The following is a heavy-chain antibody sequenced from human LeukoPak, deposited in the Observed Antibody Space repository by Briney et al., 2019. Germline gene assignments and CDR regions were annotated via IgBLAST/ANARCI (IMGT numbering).Heavy chain of an antibody. CDR1: GFTFSSYW. J-gene: IGHJ4*02. Sequence: PGGSLRLSCAASGFTFSSYWMHWVRQAPGKGLEWVSGISKSGVSTDYADSVKGRFTISRDNSKNTLYLQMNSLRAEDTAVYYCAKSGSGTYYNPDFDYWGQGTLVTVSS. D-gene: IGHD3-10*01. CDR2: ISKSGVST. CDR3: AKSGSGTYYNPDFDY. V-gene: IGHV3-23*01.